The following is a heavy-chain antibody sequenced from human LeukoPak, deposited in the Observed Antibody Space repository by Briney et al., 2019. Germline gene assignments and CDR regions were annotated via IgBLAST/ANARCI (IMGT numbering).Heavy chain of an antibody. CDR3: ARGDTIFGVVII. D-gene: IGHD3-3*01. CDR1: GYTFTGYY. Sequence: ASVRVSCKASGYTFTGYYMHWVRQAPGQGLEWMGWINPNSGGTNYAQKFQGRVTTTRDTSISTAYMELSRLRSDDTAVYYCARGDTIFGVVIIWGQGTLVTVSS. V-gene: IGHV1-2*02. CDR2: INPNSGGT. J-gene: IGHJ4*02.